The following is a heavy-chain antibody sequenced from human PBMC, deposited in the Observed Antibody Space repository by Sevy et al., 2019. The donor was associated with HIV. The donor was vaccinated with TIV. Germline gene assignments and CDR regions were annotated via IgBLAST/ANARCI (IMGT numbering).Heavy chain of an antibody. CDR1: GFTFTDHA. Sequence: GGSLRLSCIASGFTFTDHAFHWVRQAPGKGLEWVAIISFDGRNKRLAESVKGRFTVSRDDSKNTVYLQMTSLRPEDTAVYYCARDHCTDGACFRSGYCDYWGQGTLVTVSS. CDR2: ISFDGRNK. V-gene: IGHV3-30*04. CDR3: ARDHCTDGACFRSGYCDY. J-gene: IGHJ4*02. D-gene: IGHD2-8*01.